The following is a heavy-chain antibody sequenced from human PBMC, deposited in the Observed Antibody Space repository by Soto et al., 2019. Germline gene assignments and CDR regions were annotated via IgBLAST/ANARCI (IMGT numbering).Heavy chain of an antibody. V-gene: IGHV5-51*01. CDR2: IYPGDSDT. D-gene: IGHD4-17*01. CDR3: ARPSDYGGSFDAFDI. Sequence: PGESLKISCKGSGYSFTSYWIGWVRQMPGKGLEWMGIIYPGDSDTRYSPSFQGQVTISADKSISTAYLQWSSLKASDTATYYCARPSDYGGSFDAFDIWGQGTMVTVSS. CDR1: GYSFTSYW. J-gene: IGHJ3*02.